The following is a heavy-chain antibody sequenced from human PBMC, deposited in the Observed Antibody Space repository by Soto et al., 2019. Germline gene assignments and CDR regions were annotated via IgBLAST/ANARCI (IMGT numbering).Heavy chain of an antibody. J-gene: IGHJ4*02. D-gene: IGHD2-21*01. Sequence: QVQLVESGGGVVQPGRSLRLSCAASGFTFSSYGMHWVRQAPGKGLEWVAVIWYDGSNKYYADSVKGRFTISRDNSKNTLYLQMNSLRAEDTAVYYCARVSFPAHIQAGGACDYWGQGTLVTVSS. CDR3: ARVSFPAHIQAGGACDY. CDR2: IWYDGSNK. CDR1: GFTFSSYG. V-gene: IGHV3-33*01.